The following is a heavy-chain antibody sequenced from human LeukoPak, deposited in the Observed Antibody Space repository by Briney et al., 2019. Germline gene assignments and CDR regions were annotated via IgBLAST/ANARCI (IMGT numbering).Heavy chain of an antibody. CDR1: GGSFSGYY. D-gene: IGHD1-7*01. J-gene: IGHJ4*02. CDR3: ARNWQYNWNYGGHFDY. Sequence: SETLSPTCAVYGGSFSGYYWSWIRQPPGKGLEWIGEINHSGSTNYNPSLKSRVTISVDTSKNQFSLKLSSVTAADTAVYYCARNWQYNWNYGGHFDYWGQGTLVTVSS. CDR2: INHSGST. V-gene: IGHV4-34*01.